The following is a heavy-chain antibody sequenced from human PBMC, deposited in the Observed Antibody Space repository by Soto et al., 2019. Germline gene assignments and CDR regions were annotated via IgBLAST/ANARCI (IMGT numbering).Heavy chain of an antibody. D-gene: IGHD3-10*01. Sequence: GSLRLSCAASGFTFSSYSVTWVRQAPGKGLEWVSSISSTSNYIYYANSVKGRFTISRDNAKNSLYLQMDSLRAEDTAIYHCARDDYGPYYFYGMDVWGQGTTVTVS. CDR1: GFTFSSYS. CDR2: ISSTSNYI. J-gene: IGHJ6*02. CDR3: ARDDYGPYYFYGMDV. V-gene: IGHV3-21*06.